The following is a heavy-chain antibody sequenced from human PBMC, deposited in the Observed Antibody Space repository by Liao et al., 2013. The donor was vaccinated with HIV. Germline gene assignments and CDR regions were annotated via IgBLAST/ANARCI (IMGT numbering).Heavy chain of an antibody. V-gene: IGHV4-61*02. CDR2: IYTSGTT. D-gene: IGHD3-3*01. J-gene: IGHJ4*02. CDR1: GGSISSGSYY. CDR3: ARDPSFWSGPAY. Sequence: QVQLQESGSGLVKPSETLSLTCTVSGGSISSGSYYWSWIRQPAGKGLEWIGRIYTSGTTYYNPSLNSRVTISVDTSKNQFSLKLTSVTAADTAVYYCARDPSFWSGPAYWGQGTLVTVSS.